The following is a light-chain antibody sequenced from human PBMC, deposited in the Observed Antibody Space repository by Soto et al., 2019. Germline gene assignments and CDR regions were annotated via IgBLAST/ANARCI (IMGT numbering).Light chain of an antibody. CDR2: GAS. CDR3: QQYINLWT. CDR1: QSVSTN. V-gene: IGKV3-15*01. Sequence: EIVMTQSPATLSLSPEQTSKLSCRASQSVSTNLAWYQQKPGQSPRLLIYGASTGATGVPARFSGSGSGTEFTLTISSLQSEDFAVYYCQQYINLWTFGQGTKVDI. J-gene: IGKJ1*01.